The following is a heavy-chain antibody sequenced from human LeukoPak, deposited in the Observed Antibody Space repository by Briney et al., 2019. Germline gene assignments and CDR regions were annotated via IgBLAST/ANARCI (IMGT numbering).Heavy chain of an antibody. Sequence: SETLSLTCSVSGGSIRSFYWSWVRQPPQKGLEWIGYIYYSGSTNYNPSLKSRVTISVDTSRNQFSLKLRSVTAADTAVYYCARPLHKLAPMDVWGKGTTVTISS. CDR1: GGSIRSFY. CDR3: ARPLHKLAPMDV. V-gene: IGHV4-59*08. CDR2: IYYSGST. D-gene: IGHD1-1*01. J-gene: IGHJ6*04.